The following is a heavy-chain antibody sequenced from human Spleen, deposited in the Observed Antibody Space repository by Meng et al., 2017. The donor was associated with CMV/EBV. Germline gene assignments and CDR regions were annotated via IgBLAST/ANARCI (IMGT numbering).Heavy chain of an antibody. Sequence: LQMVQSGAELTKPGSSAKVSSKAAGGTFSSYAISWVRQAPGQGLEWMGGIIPIFGTANYAQKFQGRVTITADESTSTAYMELSSLRSEDTAVYYCARVAAAGTGWGHGTLVTVSS. J-gene: IGHJ4*01. CDR1: GGTFSSYA. V-gene: IGHV1-69*12. D-gene: IGHD6-13*01. CDR3: ARVAAAGTG. CDR2: IIPIFGTA.